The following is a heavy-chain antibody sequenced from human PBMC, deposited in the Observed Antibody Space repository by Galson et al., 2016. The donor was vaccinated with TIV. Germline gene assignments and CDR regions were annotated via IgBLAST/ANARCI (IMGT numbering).Heavy chain of an antibody. CDR1: GYTFTDYY. CDR2: INPKSGNT. Sequence: VKVSCKASGYTFTDYYIHWVRQAPGQGLEWMGRINPKSGNTHYSQNLKGRVTMTRDRSISTAYMELTRLTSDDTAVYYCTREGAVASDYFDIWGQGTLVTVSS. CDR3: TREGAVASDYFDI. J-gene: IGHJ4*02. V-gene: IGHV1-2*06. D-gene: IGHD6-19*01.